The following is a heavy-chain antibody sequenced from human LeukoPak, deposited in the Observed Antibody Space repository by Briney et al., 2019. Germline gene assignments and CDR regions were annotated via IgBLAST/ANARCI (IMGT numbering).Heavy chain of an antibody. J-gene: IGHJ6*03. Sequence: PGGSLRLSCAASGFTFSSYGMHWVRQAPGKGLEWVAFIRYDGSNKYYADSVKGRFTISRDNSKNTLYLQMNSLRAEDTAVYYCAKEDIVVVPAANSPTIYYYYMDVWGKGTTVTVSS. CDR2: IRYDGSNK. D-gene: IGHD2-2*01. CDR1: GFTFSSYG. V-gene: IGHV3-30*02. CDR3: AKEDIVVVPAANSPTIYYYYMDV.